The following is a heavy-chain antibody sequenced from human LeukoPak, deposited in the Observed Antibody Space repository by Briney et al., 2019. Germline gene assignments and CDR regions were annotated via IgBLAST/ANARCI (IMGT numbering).Heavy chain of an antibody. D-gene: IGHD3-22*01. CDR2: IYYTGST. CDR1: GGSFSTYY. V-gene: IGHV4-59*08. Sequence: SETLSLTCAVYGGSFSTYYWSWIRQPPGKGLEHIGYIYYTGSTNYNPSLKSRVTMSVDTSKNQFSLELSSVTAADTAVYYCARRGYYDSSGHFDYWGQGTLVTVSS. CDR3: ARRGYYDSSGHFDY. J-gene: IGHJ4*02.